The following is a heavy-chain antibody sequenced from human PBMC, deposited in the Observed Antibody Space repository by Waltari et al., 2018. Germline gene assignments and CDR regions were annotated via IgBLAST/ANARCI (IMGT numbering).Heavy chain of an antibody. Sequence: EVQLVESGGGLVQPGGSLSLSCAASGFTFRAHYMDWVRQAPGRGPAWVGRTRNKANSYTTEYAASVKGRFTISRDDSKNSLYLQMNSLKTEDTAVYYCLVRFLEWLLKRGGYYYGMDVWGQGTTVTVSS. CDR2: TRNKANSYTT. V-gene: IGHV3-72*01. J-gene: IGHJ6*02. D-gene: IGHD3-3*01. CDR3: LVRFLEWLLKRGGYYYGMDV. CDR1: GFTFRAHY.